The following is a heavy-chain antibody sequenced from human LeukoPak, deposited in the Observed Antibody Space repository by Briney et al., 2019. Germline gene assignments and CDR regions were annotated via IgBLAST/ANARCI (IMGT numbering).Heavy chain of an antibody. D-gene: IGHD1-26*01. J-gene: IGHJ4*02. CDR2: ISSGGGST. Sequence: GGSLRLSCAASGFTFTNAWMNWVRQAPGKGLEWVSTISSGGGSTYYADSVKGRFTISRDNSKNTLYLQVNSLRAEDTAVYYCAKGGKWDVTPFDYWGQGTLVTVSS. V-gene: IGHV3-23*01. CDR3: AKGGKWDVTPFDY. CDR1: GFTFTNAW.